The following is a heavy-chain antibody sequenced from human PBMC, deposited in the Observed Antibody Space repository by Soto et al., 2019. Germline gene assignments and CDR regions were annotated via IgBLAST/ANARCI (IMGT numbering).Heavy chain of an antibody. Sequence: HPGGSLRLSCAASGFTFSSYWMSWVRQAPGKGLEWVANIKQDGSEKYYVDSVKGRFTISRDNAKNSLYLQMNSLRAGDTAVYYCARDLIRDDGVTISPNGMDVWGQGTTVTVSS. J-gene: IGHJ6*02. V-gene: IGHV3-7*03. D-gene: IGHD3-9*01. CDR1: GFTFSSYW. CDR3: ARDLIRDDGVTISPNGMDV. CDR2: IKQDGSEK.